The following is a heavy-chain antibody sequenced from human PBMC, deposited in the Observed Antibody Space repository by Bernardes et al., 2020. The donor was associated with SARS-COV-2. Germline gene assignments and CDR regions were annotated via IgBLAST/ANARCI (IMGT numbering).Heavy chain of an antibody. CDR2: INQNGGAS. CDR3: ARTYDFWSGSLSRDALDI. V-gene: IGHV3-7*03. CDR1: GFTFSRYW. D-gene: IGHD3-3*01. J-gene: IGHJ3*02. Sequence: GGSLRLSCTASGFTFSRYWMNWVRQAPGKGLEWVANINQNGGASSYVDSVEGRFTVSRDNAKSTLYLQMNSLRVEDTAVYYCARTYDFWSGSLSRDALDIWGQGTEVNVFS.